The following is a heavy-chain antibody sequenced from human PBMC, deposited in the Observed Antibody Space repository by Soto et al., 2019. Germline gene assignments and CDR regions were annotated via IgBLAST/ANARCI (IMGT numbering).Heavy chain of an antibody. J-gene: IGHJ4*02. V-gene: IGHV3-74*01. D-gene: IGHD3-10*01. Sequence: GGSLRLSCAASGFNFSSYWMHWVRQARGKGLVWDSRINPDGSATNYADSVKGRFTISRDNAKNTLYLQMNSLRAEDTAVFYCGRGGSYSPMAPGYWGQGTLVTVSS. CDR3: GRGGSYSPMAPGY. CDR2: INPDGSAT. CDR1: GFNFSSYW.